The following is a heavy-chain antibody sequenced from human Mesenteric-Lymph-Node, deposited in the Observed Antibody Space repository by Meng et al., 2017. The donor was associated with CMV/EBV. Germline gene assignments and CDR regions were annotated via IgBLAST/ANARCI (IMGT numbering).Heavy chain of an antibody. CDR3: ATGYVVVIATVLDY. J-gene: IGHJ4*02. D-gene: IGHD2-21*01. Sequence: ASVKVSCKASGYTFIGYYIHWVRQAPGQGLEWMGWINPNSGDTEYAQKFQGRVTMTRDTSISTAYMEVSRLRSDDTAVYYCATGYVVVIATVLDYWGQGTLVTVSS. CDR1: GYTFIGYY. V-gene: IGHV1-2*02. CDR2: INPNSGDT.